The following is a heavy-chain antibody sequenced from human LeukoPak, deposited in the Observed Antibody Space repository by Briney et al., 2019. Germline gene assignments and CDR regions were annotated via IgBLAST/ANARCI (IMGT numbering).Heavy chain of an antibody. CDR1: GYSISSGYY. D-gene: IGHD3-22*01. CDR2: IYHSGST. CDR3: ARDGPPPENYYDSSRIY. V-gene: IGHV4-38-2*02. J-gene: IGHJ4*02. Sequence: SETLSLTCTVSGYSISSGYYWGWIRPPPGKGLGWIGSIYHSGSTYYNPSLKSRVTISVDTSKNQFSLKLSSVTAADTAVYYCARDGPPPENYYDSSRIYWGQGTLVTVSS.